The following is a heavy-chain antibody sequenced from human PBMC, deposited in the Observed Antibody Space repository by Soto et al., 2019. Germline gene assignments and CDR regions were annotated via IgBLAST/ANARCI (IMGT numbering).Heavy chain of an antibody. J-gene: IGHJ6*02. CDR2: VSPPFRTS. D-gene: IGHD3-10*01. CDR1: GVSFNNNG. CDR3: ATVLYYGSGSYSPYGMDV. Sequence: QVQLVQSGAEVKKPGSSVKVSCKTSGVSFNNNGIGWVRQAPGHGLEWMGGVSPPFRTSNYARKFQGRISITADASTGTVNMELSSLTSEDTAQYDCATVLYYGSGSYSPYGMDVWGQGTRVTVSS. V-gene: IGHV1-69*01.